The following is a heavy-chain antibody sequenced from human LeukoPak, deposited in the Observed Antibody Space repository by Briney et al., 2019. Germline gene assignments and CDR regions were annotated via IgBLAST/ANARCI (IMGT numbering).Heavy chain of an antibody. CDR2: IYYSGST. D-gene: IGHD1-14*01. CDR3: ARTGARGPEKQFDY. CDR1: GGSISSYY. Sequence: PSETLSLTCTVSGGSISSYYWSWIRQPPGKGLEWIGYIYYSGSTNYNPSLKSRVTISVDTSKNQFSLKLSSVTAADTAVYYCARTGARGPEKQFDYWGQGTLVTVSS. V-gene: IGHV4-59*01. J-gene: IGHJ4*02.